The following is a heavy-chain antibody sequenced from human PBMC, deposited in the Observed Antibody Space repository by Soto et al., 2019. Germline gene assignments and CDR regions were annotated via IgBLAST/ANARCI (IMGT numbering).Heavy chain of an antibody. V-gene: IGHV1-3*01. J-gene: IGHJ4*02. CDR1: GYTFTSYA. CDR3: VKRENYDSSGYYDS. D-gene: IGHD3-22*01. CDR2: INAGNGNT. Sequence: ASVKVSCKASGYTFTSYAMHWVRQAPGQRLEWMGWINAGNGNTKYSQKFQGRVTITRDTSASTAYMELSSLRAEDTAVYYCVKRENYDSSGYYDSWGRGALVTVSS.